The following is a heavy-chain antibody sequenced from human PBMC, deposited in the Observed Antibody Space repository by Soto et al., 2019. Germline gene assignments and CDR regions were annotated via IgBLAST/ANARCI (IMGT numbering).Heavy chain of an antibody. V-gene: IGHV1-69*02. D-gene: IGHD6-19*01. CDR1: GGTFSSYT. CDR2: IIPILGIA. Sequence: GASVKVSFKASGGTFSSYTISWVRQAPGQGLEWMGRIIPILGIANYAQKFQGRVTITADKSTSTAYMELSSLRSEDTAVYYCASRIAVAGSQTFDYWGQGTLVTVSS. J-gene: IGHJ4*02. CDR3: ASRIAVAGSQTFDY.